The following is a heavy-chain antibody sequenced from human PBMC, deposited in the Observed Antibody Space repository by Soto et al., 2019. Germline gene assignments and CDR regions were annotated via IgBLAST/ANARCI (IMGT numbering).Heavy chain of an antibody. J-gene: IGHJ4*02. V-gene: IGHV3-23*01. D-gene: IGHD3-9*01. CDR3: AKEPKTYYDILTGYSPKAPLDY. CDR1: GFTFSSYA. Sequence: PGGSLRLSCAASGFTFSSYAMSWVRQAPGKGLEWVSAISGSGGSTYYADSVKGRFTISRDNSKNTLYLQMNSLRAEDTAVYYCAKEPKTYYDILTGYSPKAPLDYWGQGTLVTVSS. CDR2: ISGSGGST.